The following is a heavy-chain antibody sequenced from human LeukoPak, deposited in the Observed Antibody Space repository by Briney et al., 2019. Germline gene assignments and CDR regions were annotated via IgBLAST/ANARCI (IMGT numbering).Heavy chain of an antibody. Sequence: GGSLRLSCAASGFTFRSYWMHWVRQDAGKGLVWVSRINSDGSSTSYADSVKGRFTISRDNAKNTLYLQMNSLRAEDTAVYYCARDRYGAVAGHGGFDYWGQGTLVTVSS. V-gene: IGHV3-74*01. CDR3: ARDRYGAVAGHGGFDY. CDR1: GFTFRSYW. D-gene: IGHD6-19*01. J-gene: IGHJ4*02. CDR2: INSDGSST.